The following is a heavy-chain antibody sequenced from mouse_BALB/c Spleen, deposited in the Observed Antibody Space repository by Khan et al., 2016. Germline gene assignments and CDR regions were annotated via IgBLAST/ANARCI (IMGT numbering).Heavy chain of an antibody. CDR3: ASYYDYDGGFAY. Sequence: QVQLKQSGPGLVAPSQSLSITCTVSGFSLTSYGVHWVRQPPGKGLEWLGVIWGDGSTDYDSALKSRLSISKDDSKSQVFLKMNSLQTDDTARYYCASYYDYDGGFAYWGQGTLVTVSA. CDR1: GFSLTSYG. J-gene: IGHJ3*01. CDR2: IWGDGST. D-gene: IGHD2-4*01. V-gene: IGHV2-6-7*01.